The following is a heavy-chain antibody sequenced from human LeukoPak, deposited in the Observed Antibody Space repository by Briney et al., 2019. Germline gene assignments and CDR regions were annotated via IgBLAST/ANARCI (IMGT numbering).Heavy chain of an antibody. Sequence: GGSLRLSCAASGFTFSTYSMNWVRQAPGKGLEWISYISSSSSTIYYADSVRGRFTISRDNAKDSLSLQMNSLRAEDTALYYCARDFRASYYYGLDVWGQGTTVTVSS. CDR3: ARDFRASYYYGLDV. CDR1: GFTFSTYS. CDR2: ISSSSSTI. J-gene: IGHJ6*02. V-gene: IGHV3-48*01.